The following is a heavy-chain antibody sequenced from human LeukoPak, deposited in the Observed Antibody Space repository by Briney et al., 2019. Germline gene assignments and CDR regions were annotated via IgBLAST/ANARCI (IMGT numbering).Heavy chain of an antibody. CDR1: GFTFSSYW. J-gene: IGHJ6*04. V-gene: IGHV3-7*01. CDR3: AELGITMIGGV. Sequence: PGGSLRLSCAASGFTFSSYWMSWVRQAPGKGLEWVANIKEDGSEKYYVDSVKGRFTISRDNAKTSLYLQMNSLRAEDTAVYYCAELGITMIGGVWGKGTTVTISS. CDR2: IKEDGSEK. D-gene: IGHD3-10*02.